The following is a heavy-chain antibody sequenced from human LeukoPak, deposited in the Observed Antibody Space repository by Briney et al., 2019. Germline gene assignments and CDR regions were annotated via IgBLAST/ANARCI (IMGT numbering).Heavy chain of an antibody. V-gene: IGHV1-2*02. CDR3: ARDMTGGIWARATSFDH. D-gene: IGHD1-14*01. Sequence: ASVKVSCKASGYTFTSYYMHWVRQAPGQGPEWMGWINPDSGGSEYGQKFQGRVTFTSDTSSTTIYMEVRSLKSDDTAVYYCARDMTGGIWARATSFDHWGQGTLVTVSS. J-gene: IGHJ4*02. CDR1: GYTFTSYY. CDR2: INPDSGGS.